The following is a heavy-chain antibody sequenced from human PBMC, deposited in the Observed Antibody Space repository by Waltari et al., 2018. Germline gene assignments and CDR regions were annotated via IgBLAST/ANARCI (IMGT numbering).Heavy chain of an antibody. J-gene: IGHJ4*02. D-gene: IGHD7-27*01. CDR3: ATDLWGSRVGPYTRDD. CDR1: GYTFTDYY. Sequence: EVQLVQSGAEVKKPGATVKLSCKASGYTFTDYYMHWVQQAPGKGIEWLGRVEREDGETKYAEKFQGRVTIPAGTSTDTAYMELSSLRSEDTAGYYWATDLWGSRVGPYTRDDWGQGTLVTVSS. CDR2: VEREDGET. V-gene: IGHV1-69-2*01.